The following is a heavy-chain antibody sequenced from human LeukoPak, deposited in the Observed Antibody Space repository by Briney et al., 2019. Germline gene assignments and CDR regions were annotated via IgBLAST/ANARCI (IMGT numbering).Heavy chain of an antibody. V-gene: IGHV1-69*06. CDR1: GGTFSSYA. Sequence: ASVKVSCKASGGTFSSYAISWVRQAPGQGLEWMGGIIPIFGTANYAQKFQGRVTITADKSTSTAYMELSSLRSEDTAVYYCARRYIVGYYFDYWGQGTLVTVSS. D-gene: IGHD2-21*01. CDR2: IIPIFGTA. CDR3: ARRYIVGYYFDY. J-gene: IGHJ4*02.